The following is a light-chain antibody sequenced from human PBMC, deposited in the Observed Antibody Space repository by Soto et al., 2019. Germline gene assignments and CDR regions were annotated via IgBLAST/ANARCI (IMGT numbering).Light chain of an antibody. CDR3: QQYGSSPWT. J-gene: IGKJ1*01. CDR2: GTS. CDR1: QTVSNSY. Sequence: ETVLTQSPGSLSLSLGDRATLSCRASQTVSNSYLAWYQKKPGQAPRLLIYGTSSRATGIPDRFSGSGSGTDFTLTINRLEPEHFVIYYCQQYGSSPWTFGQGTKVDIK. V-gene: IGKV3-20*01.